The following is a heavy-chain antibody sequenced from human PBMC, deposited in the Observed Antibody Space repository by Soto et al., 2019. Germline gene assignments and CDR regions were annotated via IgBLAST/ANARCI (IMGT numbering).Heavy chain of an antibody. CDR3: ARGCSGRACDYMDV. D-gene: IGHD2-15*01. CDR2: IWDDGNNK. CDR1: GFSFSDYG. J-gene: IGHJ6*03. V-gene: IGHV3-33*01. Sequence: QVQLVESGGGVVQPGRSLRLSCAASGFSFSDYGIHWVRQAPGKGLEWVAIIWDDGNNKYYADSVKGRFTISRDNSKNMLYLQMNNLRADDTAVYYCARGCSGRACDYMDVWGKGTTVTVSS.